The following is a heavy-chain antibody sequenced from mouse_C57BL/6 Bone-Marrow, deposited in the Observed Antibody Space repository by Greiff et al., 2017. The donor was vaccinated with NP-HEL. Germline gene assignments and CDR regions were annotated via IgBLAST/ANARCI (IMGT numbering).Heavy chain of an antibody. CDR2: ISSGGSYT. Sequence: EVQGVESGGDLVKPGGSLKLSCAASGFTFSSYGMSWVRPTPDKRLEWVATISSGGSYTYYPDSVKGRFTISRDNAKNTLYLQMSSLKSEDTAMYYCARHGGSSFDYWGQGTTLTVSS. J-gene: IGHJ2*01. V-gene: IGHV5-6*01. CDR1: GFTFSSYG. D-gene: IGHD1-1*01. CDR3: ARHGGSSFDY.